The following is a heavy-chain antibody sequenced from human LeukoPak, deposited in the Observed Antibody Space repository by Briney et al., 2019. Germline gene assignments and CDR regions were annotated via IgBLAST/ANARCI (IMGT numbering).Heavy chain of an antibody. CDR2: IYNSGNT. CDR3: AREVIYGAFDI. CDR1: GFTVSSNY. D-gene: IGHD2/OR15-2a*01. Sequence: GGSLRLSCAASGFTVSSNYMSRVRQAPGKGLEWVSVIYNSGNTYYADSVKGRFTISRDNSKNTLYLQMSSLRAEDTAVYYCAREVIYGAFDIWGQGTMVTVSS. J-gene: IGHJ3*02. V-gene: IGHV3-53*01.